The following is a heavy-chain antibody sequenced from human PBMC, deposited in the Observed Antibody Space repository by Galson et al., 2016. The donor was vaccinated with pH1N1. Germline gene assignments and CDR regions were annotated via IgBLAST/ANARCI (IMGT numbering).Heavy chain of an antibody. Sequence: SVKVSCKASGYSVTRYYMHWVRQAPGQGLEWMGIIGPSDGTTTYSQKFRGRITMTRDTPTNSVYMELSSLTSDDTAVYYCARRYYFDYWGQGTLITVSS. CDR1: GYSVTRYY. CDR2: IGPSDGTT. J-gene: IGHJ4*02. V-gene: IGHV1-46*01. CDR3: ARRYYFDY.